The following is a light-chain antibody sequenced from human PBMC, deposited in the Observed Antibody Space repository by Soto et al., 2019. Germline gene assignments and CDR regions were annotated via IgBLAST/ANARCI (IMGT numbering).Light chain of an antibody. J-gene: IGKJ2*01. Sequence: DIVMTQSPGSLSASPGESFTLSCRASQSVGSTLAWYQHQPGQAPRVLIYGSSTRATGIPDRFSGSGSGTDFTLTINSLQSEDFAVYYCQQYSNWPPYTFGQGTKLEMK. V-gene: IGKV3-15*01. CDR3: QQYSNWPPYT. CDR1: QSVGST. CDR2: GSS.